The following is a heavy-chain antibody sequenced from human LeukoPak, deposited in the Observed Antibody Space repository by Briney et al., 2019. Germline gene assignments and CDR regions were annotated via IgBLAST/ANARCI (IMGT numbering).Heavy chain of an antibody. V-gene: IGHV3-15*01. J-gene: IGHJ4*02. Sequence: GGSLRLSCAASGFTFTNAWMTWVRQAPGKGLEWVGRIKSKGDGETTDYAAPVKGRFSLSRDDSNATMYLQMYSLEAEDTAVYYCTTDLGLTMIRGVIVDWGQGALVTVSS. CDR1: GFTFTNAW. CDR3: TTDLGLTMIRGVIVD. D-gene: IGHD3-10*01. CDR2: IKSKGDGETT.